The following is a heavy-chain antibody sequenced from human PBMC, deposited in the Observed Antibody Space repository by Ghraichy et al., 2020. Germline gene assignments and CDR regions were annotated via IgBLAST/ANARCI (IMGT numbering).Heavy chain of an antibody. CDR1: GFTFSNYA. J-gene: IGHJ3*02. CDR2: ISGSGGST. V-gene: IGHV3-23*01. Sequence: GGSLRLSCAASGFTFSNYAMSCVRQAPGKGLEWVSGISGSGGSTHYADSVKGRFTISRDISKNTLYLQMNSLRADDTAVYYCAKGRSQNYGDAFDIWGQGTMVTVSS. CDR3: AKGRSQNYGDAFDI. D-gene: IGHD3-10*01.